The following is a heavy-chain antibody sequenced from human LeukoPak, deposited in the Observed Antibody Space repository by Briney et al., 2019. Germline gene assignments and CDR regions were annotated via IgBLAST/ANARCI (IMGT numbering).Heavy chain of an antibody. V-gene: IGHV1-8*03. CDR1: GYTFTSYD. D-gene: IGHD3-3*01. CDR2: MNPNSGNT. J-gene: IGHJ4*02. CDR3: ANVQSYYDFWSGYYYYFDY. Sequence: GASVKVSCKASGYTFTSYDINWVRQATGQGLEWMGWMNPNSGNTGYAQKFQGRVTITRNTSISTAYMELSSLRSEDTAVYYCANVQSYYDFWSGYYYYFDYWGQGTLVTVSS.